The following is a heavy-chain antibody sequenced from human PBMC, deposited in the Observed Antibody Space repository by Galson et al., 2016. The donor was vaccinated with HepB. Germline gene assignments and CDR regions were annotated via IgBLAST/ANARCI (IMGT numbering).Heavy chain of an antibody. Sequence: ETLSLTCAVSGDSISNNYWWSWVRQSPGKGLEWIGEIYQTGSANYNPSFTSRATLSIDKSKNQNSLSLGSVTAADTAVYYCSRGTLGTTATMAFDSWGQGTLVSVSS. V-gene: IGHV4-4*02. J-gene: IGHJ4*02. D-gene: IGHD1-26*01. CDR2: IYQTGSA. CDR1: GDSISNNYW. CDR3: SRGTLGTTATMAFDS.